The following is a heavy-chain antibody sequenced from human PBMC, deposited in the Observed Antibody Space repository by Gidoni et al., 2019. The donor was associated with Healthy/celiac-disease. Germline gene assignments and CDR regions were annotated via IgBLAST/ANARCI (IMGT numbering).Heavy chain of an antibody. CDR2: IYHSGST. CDR1: GCSISISNW. D-gene: IGHD4-17*01. CDR3: ARGNDYGGNLGVRAFDI. Sequence: QVQLQESGPGLVKPSRTLSLTCDVSGCSISISNWWSWVRQPPGKGLEWIGEIYHSGSTNYNPSLKSRVTISVDKSKNQFSLKLSSVTAADTAVYYCARGNDYGGNLGVRAFDIWGQGTMVTVSS. V-gene: IGHV4-4*02. J-gene: IGHJ3*02.